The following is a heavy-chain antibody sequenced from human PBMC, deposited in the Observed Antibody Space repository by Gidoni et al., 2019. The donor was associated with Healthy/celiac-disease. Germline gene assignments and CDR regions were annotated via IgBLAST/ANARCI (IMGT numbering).Heavy chain of an antibody. J-gene: IGHJ5*02. V-gene: IGHV3-21*01. CDR2: ISSSSSYI. CDR1: GFTFSNYS. Sequence: ELQLVESGGGLVKPVGSLRLSCPAPGFTFSNYSRNWVRQAPGKGLEWVSSISSSSSYIYYADSVKGRFTISRDNAKNSLYLQMNSLRAEDTAVYYCARGGNWFDPWGQGTLVTVSS. CDR3: ARGGNWFDP.